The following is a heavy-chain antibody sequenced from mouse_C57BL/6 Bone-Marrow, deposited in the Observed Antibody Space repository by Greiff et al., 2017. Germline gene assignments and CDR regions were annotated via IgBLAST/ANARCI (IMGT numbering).Heavy chain of an antibody. V-gene: IGHV7-3*01. D-gene: IGHD2-3*01. J-gene: IGHJ2*01. CDR3: ARYRWFLDYFDY. CDR1: GFTFTDYY. Sequence: EVKLMESGGGLVQPGGSLSLSCAASGFTFTDYYMSWVRQPPGKALEWLGFIRNKANGYTTEYSASVKGRFTISRDNSQSILYLQMNALRAEDSATYYCARYRWFLDYFDYWGQGTTLTVSS. CDR2: IRNKANGYTT.